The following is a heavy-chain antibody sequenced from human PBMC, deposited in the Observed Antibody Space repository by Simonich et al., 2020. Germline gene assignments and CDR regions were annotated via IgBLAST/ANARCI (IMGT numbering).Heavy chain of an antibody. V-gene: IGHV1-2*02. Sequence: QVQLVQSGAEVKKPGASVKVSCKASGYTFTGYYKNWVRQAPGQGLEWMGRINPNSGGKNYEQKFKGRVTMTRDTSISTAYMELSRLRSDDTAVYYCARDLRGSYYYYYYMDVWGKGTTVTVSS. CDR2: INPNSGGK. CDR1: GYTFTGYY. D-gene: IGHD1-26*01. CDR3: ARDLRGSYYYYYYMDV. J-gene: IGHJ6*03.